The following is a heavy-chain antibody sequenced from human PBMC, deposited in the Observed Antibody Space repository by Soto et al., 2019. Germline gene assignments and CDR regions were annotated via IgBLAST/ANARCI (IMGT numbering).Heavy chain of an antibody. D-gene: IGHD3-22*01. V-gene: IGHV3-30*18. Sequence: QVQLVESGGGVVQPGKSLRLSCAASGFTFSTYGIHWVRQAPGKGLEWVALISYDGGSKYYGASVKGRFISSRDNSHNTVSLQMNSLRADDTAVYFCAKEQLAMTVVVADYFDSWGQGTLVTVSS. CDR1: GFTFSTYG. CDR2: ISYDGGSK. J-gene: IGHJ4*02. CDR3: AKEQLAMTVVVADYFDS.